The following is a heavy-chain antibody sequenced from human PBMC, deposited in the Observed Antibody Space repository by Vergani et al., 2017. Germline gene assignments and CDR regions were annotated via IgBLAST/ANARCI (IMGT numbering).Heavy chain of an antibody. CDR2: IYYSGST. J-gene: IGHJ3*02. D-gene: IGHD2-21*02. Sequence: QLQLQESGPGLVKPSETLSLTCTVSGGSISSSSYYWGWIRQPPGKGLEWIGSIYYSGSTNYNPSLKSRVTISVDTSKNQFSLKLSSVTAADTALYYCAKDRAYCGGDCHDAFDIWGQGTMVTVSS. CDR1: GGSISSSSYY. V-gene: IGHV4-39*07. CDR3: AKDRAYCGGDCHDAFDI.